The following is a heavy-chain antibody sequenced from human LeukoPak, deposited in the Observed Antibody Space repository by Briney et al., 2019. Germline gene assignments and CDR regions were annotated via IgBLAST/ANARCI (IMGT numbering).Heavy chain of an antibody. Sequence: PGGSLRLSCAASGFTFSSYAMHWGRQAPGKGLGLVSVISYDGSKKYYADSVKGRFTISRDNSNNNLYLQMNSLSAEATALYYCADTDGYSGSGSGMDVWGQGTPVTVSS. V-gene: IGHV3-30*04. J-gene: IGHJ6*02. CDR1: GFTFSSYA. D-gene: IGHD5-12*01. CDR3: ADTDGYSGSGSGMDV. CDR2: ISYDGSKK.